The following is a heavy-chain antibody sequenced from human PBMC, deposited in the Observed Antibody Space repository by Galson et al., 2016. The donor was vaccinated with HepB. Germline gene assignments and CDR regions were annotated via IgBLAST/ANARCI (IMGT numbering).Heavy chain of an antibody. CDR1: GFTFGSYW. CDR3: GRGSSGDVYNFGAY. Sequence: SLRLSCAASGFTFGSYWMHWVRQAPGKGLEWVSGISVSGDHVYYADSVKGRLTIYRENSKNTVYLQMNSLRAEDTAVYYCGRGSSGDVYNFGAYWGQGTRVTVSS. J-gene: IGHJ4*02. D-gene: IGHD5-24*01. CDR2: ISVSGDHV. V-gene: IGHV3-23*01.